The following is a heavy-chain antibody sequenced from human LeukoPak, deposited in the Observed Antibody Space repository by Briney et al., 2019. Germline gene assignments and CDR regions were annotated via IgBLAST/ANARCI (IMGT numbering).Heavy chain of an antibody. V-gene: IGHV4-34*01. CDR3: ARGVPAFWSGYYDYYYYYYMDV. CDR2: INHSGST. Sequence: SETLSLTCAVYGGSFSGYYWSWIRQPPGKGLEWNGEINHSGSTNYNPSLKSRVTISVDASKNQFSLKLSSVTAADTAVYYCARGVPAFWSGYYDYYYYYYMDVWGKGTTVTVSS. CDR1: GGSFSGYY. J-gene: IGHJ6*03. D-gene: IGHD3-3*01.